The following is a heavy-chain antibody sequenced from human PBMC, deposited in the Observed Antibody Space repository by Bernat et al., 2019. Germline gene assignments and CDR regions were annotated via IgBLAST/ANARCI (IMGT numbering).Heavy chain of an antibody. CDR2: ISSTSNYI. CDR3: ARIFLKHKTVGTVSDY. CDR1: GFTFSSYS. V-gene: IGHV3-21*01. D-gene: IGHD1-26*01. Sequence: DVQLVESGGGLVKPGGSLRLSCVASGFTFSSYSMNWVRQAPGKGLEWVSSISSTSNYIYYADSVKGRFTISRDNAKNSLYLQMNSLRAEDTAVYYCARIFLKHKTVGTVSDYWGQETLVTVSS. J-gene: IGHJ4*02.